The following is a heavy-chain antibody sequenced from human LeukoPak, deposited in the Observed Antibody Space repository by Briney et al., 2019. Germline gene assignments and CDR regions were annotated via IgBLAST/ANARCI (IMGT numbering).Heavy chain of an antibody. V-gene: IGHV3-23*01. D-gene: IGHD5-18*01. CDR2: ISGSGGST. Sequence: GESLRLSCAASGFTFSNVWMSWVRQAPGKGLEWVSAISGSGGSTYYADSVKGRFTISRDNSKNTLYLQMNSLRAEDTAVYYCAKDGKYSYGPSPFDYWGQGTLVTVSS. CDR3: AKDGKYSYGPSPFDY. J-gene: IGHJ4*02. CDR1: GFTFSNVW.